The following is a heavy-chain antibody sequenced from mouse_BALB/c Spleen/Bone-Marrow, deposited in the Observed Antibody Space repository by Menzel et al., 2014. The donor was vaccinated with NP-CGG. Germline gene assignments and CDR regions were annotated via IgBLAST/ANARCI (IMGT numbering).Heavy chain of an antibody. CDR1: GYAFSIYW. Sequence: VQLQQSGAELVRPGSSVKISCKASGYAFSIYWMNGVKQRPGQGLEWIGQIYPGDDDTDYNGKFKGKATLTADRSSSTAYMQLNSLTSEDSAVYFCARGGISIDYWGQGTTLTVSS. V-gene: IGHV1-80*01. J-gene: IGHJ2*01. CDR3: ARGGISIDY. CDR2: IYPGDDDT.